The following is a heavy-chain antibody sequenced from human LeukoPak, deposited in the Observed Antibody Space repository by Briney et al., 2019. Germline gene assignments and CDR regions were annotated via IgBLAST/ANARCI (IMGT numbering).Heavy chain of an antibody. CDR1: GFTFSSYG. D-gene: IGHD3-22*01. CDR2: ILYDGSNK. CDR3: ARSPGGYYYGWLDP. V-gene: IGHV3-30*03. J-gene: IGHJ5*02. Sequence: GGSLRPSCAASGFTFSSYGMHWVRQAPGKGLEWVAVILYDGSNKDYADSVKGRFTISRDNSKNTLYLQMNSLRPNDTAVYYCARSPGGYYYGWLDPWGQGTLVTVSP.